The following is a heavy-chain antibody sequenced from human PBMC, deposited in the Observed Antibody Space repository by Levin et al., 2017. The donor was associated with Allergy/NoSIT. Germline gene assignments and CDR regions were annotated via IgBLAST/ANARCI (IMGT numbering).Heavy chain of an antibody. D-gene: IGHD6-6*01. V-gene: IGHV5-51*01. CDR3: ARLSDLSIAARRRWGGYYYGMDV. CDR2: IYPGDSDT. J-gene: IGHJ6*02. CDR1: GYSFTSYW. Sequence: GGSLRLSCKGSGYSFTSYWIGWVRQMPGKGLEWMGIIYPGDSDTRYSPSFQGQVTISADKSISTAYLQWSSLKASDTAMYYCARLSDLSIAARRRWGGYYYGMDVWGQGTTVTVSS.